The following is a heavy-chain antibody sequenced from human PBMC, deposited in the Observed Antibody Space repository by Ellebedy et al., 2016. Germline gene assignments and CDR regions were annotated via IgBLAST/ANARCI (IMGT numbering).Heavy chain of an antibody. D-gene: IGHD3-9*01. CDR3: SRDLVD. CDR1: GFTFSSYW. J-gene: IGHJ4*02. Sequence: GESLKISCVASGFTFSSYWIHWVRQAPGKGLEWVSRVNSDGTTTTYAAPVKGRFTISRDNTKNTLSLQMNSLRVEDTAVYYCSRDLVDWGQGILVTVSS. CDR2: VNSDGTTT. V-gene: IGHV3-74*01.